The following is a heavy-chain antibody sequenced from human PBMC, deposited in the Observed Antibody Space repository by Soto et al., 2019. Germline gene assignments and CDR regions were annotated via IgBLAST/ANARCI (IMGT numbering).Heavy chain of an antibody. D-gene: IGHD3-10*01. CDR2: ISSSSSYI. CDR3: ARGMVRGASNHYGMDV. V-gene: IGHV3-21*01. J-gene: IGHJ6*02. Sequence: EVQLVESGGGLVKPGGSLRLSCAASGFTFSSYSMNWVRQAPGKGLEWVSSISSSSSYIYYADSLKGRFTISRDNAKNSLELKINSLRAEDTGVYYCARGMVRGASNHYGMDVWGQGTTVTLSS. CDR1: GFTFSSYS.